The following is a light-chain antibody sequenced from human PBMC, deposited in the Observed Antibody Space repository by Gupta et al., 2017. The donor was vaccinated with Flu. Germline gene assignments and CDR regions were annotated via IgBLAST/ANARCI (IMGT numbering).Light chain of an antibody. CDR2: TTS. CDR3: QQSYSAPWT. CDR1: QSIRSY. V-gene: IGKV1-39*01. J-gene: IGKJ1*01. Sequence: DIQMTQSPSSLSASIGDRVTITCRTSQSIRSYLNWYQQKPGKAPKLLIYTTSSLQSGVPSRFSGSGSGTDFTLTISSLQPEDFATYYCQQSYSAPWTFGQGTKVKSN.